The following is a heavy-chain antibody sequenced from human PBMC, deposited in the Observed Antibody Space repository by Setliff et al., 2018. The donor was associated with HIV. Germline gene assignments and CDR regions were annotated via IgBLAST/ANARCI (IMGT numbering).Heavy chain of an antibody. CDR1: YASISTADYY. CDR2: VSYTGRT. J-gene: IGHJ5*01. D-gene: IGHD3-16*01. CDR3: ARGGAVSADFDS. Sequence: SETLSLTCTASYASISTADYYWSWIRQPPGKGLEWIGFVSYTGRTFYKPSLKSRLTISVDTSKNQFSLSLNSVTAADTAVYFCARGGAVSADFDSWGQGTLVTVSS. V-gene: IGHV4-30-4*01.